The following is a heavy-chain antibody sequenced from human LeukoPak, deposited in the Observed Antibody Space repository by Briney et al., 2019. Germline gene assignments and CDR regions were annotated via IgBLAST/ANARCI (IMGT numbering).Heavy chain of an antibody. D-gene: IGHD3-10*01. CDR1: GYTFTGYY. Sequence: ASVKVSCKASGYTFTGYYMHWVRQAPGQGLEWMGWINPNSGGTNYAQKFQGRVTMTRDTSISTAYMELSRLRSDDTAVYYCARAGLSMVRGGLFGYWGQGTLVTVSS. CDR3: ARAGLSMVRGGLFGY. CDR2: INPNSGGT. J-gene: IGHJ4*02. V-gene: IGHV1-2*02.